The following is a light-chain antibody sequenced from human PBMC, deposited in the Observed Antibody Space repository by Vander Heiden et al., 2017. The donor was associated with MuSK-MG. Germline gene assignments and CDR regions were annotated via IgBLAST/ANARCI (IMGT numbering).Light chain of an antibody. Sequence: QSVLTQPPSASGTPGQRVTISCSGSSSNIGSNTVNWYRQLPGTAPKLLIYSNNQRPSGVPDRFAGSKSGTSASLAISGLQSEDEADYHCAAWDDSLNGYVFGTGTKVTVL. CDR2: SNN. CDR3: AAWDDSLNGYV. J-gene: IGLJ1*01. V-gene: IGLV1-44*01. CDR1: SSNIGSNT.